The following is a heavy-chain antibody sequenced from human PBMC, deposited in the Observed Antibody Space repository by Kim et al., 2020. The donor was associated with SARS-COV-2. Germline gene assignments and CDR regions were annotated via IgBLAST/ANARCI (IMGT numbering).Heavy chain of an antibody. J-gene: IGHJ4*02. D-gene: IGHD1-26*01. Sequence: SETLSLTCTVSGGSISSGGYYWSWIRQHPGKGLEWIGYIYYSGNTYYNPSLKSRLSISVDTSQNQVSLKLNSVTAADTAVYYCARTEVDQWGFDSWGQG. CDR2: IYYSGNT. V-gene: IGHV4-31*03. CDR3: ARTEVDQWGFDS. CDR1: GGSISSGGYY.